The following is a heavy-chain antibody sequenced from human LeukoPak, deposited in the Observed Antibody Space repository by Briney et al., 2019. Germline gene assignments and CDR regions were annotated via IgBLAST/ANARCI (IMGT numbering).Heavy chain of an antibody. Sequence: PGGSLRLSCAAPGFTFSSYWMSWVRQAPGKGLEWVANIKQDGSEKYYVDSVKGRFTISRDNAKNSLYLQMNSLRAEDTAVYYCARMVRGAHAFLRIYYYYYMDVWGKGTTVTISS. CDR1: GFTFSSYW. J-gene: IGHJ6*03. D-gene: IGHD3-10*01. CDR3: ARMVRGAHAFLRIYYYYYMDV. V-gene: IGHV3-7*01. CDR2: IKQDGSEK.